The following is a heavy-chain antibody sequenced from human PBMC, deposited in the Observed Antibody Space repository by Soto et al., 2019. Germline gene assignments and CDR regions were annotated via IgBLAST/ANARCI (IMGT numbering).Heavy chain of an antibody. V-gene: IGHV3-23*01. CDR3: AKRASGSYFDY. D-gene: IGHD3-10*01. J-gene: IGHJ4*02. CDR1: GFTFSSYA. Sequence: EVQLLESGGGLVQPGGSLRLSCAAYGFTFSSYAVRWVRQAPGKGLEWVSVISGSGDSTYYADSVKGRFTISRDNSKNTLYLQMNSLRPEDTAVYYCAKRASGSYFDYWGQGTLVTVSS. CDR2: ISGSGDST.